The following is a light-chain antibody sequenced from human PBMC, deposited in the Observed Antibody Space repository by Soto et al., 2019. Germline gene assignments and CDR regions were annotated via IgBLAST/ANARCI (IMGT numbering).Light chain of an antibody. CDR3: QQYGSSSWT. CDR1: QSVSSSY. J-gene: IGKJ1*01. V-gene: IGKV3-20*01. CDR2: GAS. Sequence: EIVLTQSPGTLSLSPGERATLSCRASQSVSSSYLAWYQQKPGQAPRLLIYGASSRATGIPDRFSGSGSGTDFTLTISRLEPEDFAVYYCQQYGSSSWTVGQGTRWIS.